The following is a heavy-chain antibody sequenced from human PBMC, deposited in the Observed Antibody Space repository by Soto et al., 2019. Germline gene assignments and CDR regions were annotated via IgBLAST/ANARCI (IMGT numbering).Heavy chain of an antibody. J-gene: IGHJ4*02. CDR2: ISYDGTNK. CDR3: ARDEDYGDADFDY. V-gene: IGHV3-30-3*01. CDR1: GFTFSTYA. Sequence: QVQLVESGGGVVQPGRSLRLSCAASGFTFSTYAMHWVRQAPGKGLEWVAFISYDGTNKYYADSVKGRVTISRDNPKNTLYLQMNSRRPEDTAVYYCARDEDYGDADFDYWGQGTLVTVSS. D-gene: IGHD4-17*01.